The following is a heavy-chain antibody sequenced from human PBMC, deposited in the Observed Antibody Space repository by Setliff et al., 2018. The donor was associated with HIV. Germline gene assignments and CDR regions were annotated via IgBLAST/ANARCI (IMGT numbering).Heavy chain of an antibody. Sequence: TSETLSLTCTVSGGSIGGYYWSWIRQPPGTGLEWLGCIYSGGSTNYNPSLESRVTISLDTPKNQFSLRLTSVTAADTAVYYCARVRSYGSAYDAFDVWGPGTMVTVSS. D-gene: IGHD3-10*01. CDR2: IYSGGST. CDR1: GGSIGGYY. CDR3: ARVRSYGSAYDAFDV. J-gene: IGHJ3*01. V-gene: IGHV4-4*08.